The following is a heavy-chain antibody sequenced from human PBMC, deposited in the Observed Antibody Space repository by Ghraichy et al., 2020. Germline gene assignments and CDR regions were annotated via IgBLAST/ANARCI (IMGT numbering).Heavy chain of an antibody. Sequence: SQTLSLTCAVYGGSFSGYYWSWIRQPPGKGLEWIGEINHSGSTNYNPSLKSRVTISVDTSKNQFSLKLSPVTAADTAVYYCARGRQKRYCSSTSCRISGWFDPWGQGTLVTVSS. J-gene: IGHJ5*02. D-gene: IGHD2-2*01. CDR1: GGSFSGYY. CDR2: INHSGST. V-gene: IGHV4-34*01. CDR3: ARGRQKRYCSSTSCRISGWFDP.